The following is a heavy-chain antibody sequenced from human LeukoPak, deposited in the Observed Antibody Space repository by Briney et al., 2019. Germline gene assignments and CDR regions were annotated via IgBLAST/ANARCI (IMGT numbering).Heavy chain of an antibody. CDR1: GFTFSSYA. CDR2: ISYDGSNK. CDR3: ARDRSVVVPAASGVRTYYYYGMDV. D-gene: IGHD2-2*01. J-gene: IGHJ6*02. V-gene: IGHV3-30-3*01. Sequence: GGSLRLSCAASGFTFSSYAMHWVRQAPGKGLEWVAVISYDGSNKYYADSVKGRFTISRDNSKNTLYLQMNSLRAEDTAVYYCARDRSVVVPAASGVRTYYYYGMDVWGQGTTVTVSS.